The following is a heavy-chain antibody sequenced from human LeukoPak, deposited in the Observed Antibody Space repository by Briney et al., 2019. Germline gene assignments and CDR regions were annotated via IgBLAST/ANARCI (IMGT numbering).Heavy chain of an antibody. CDR3: ARLGYCSSTSCYPDY. Sequence: KPSETLSLTCTVSGGSTSSSSYYWGWIRQPPGKGLEWIASIHYSGSTDYNPSLKSRVTISADMSKNQFSLKLSFVTAADTAVYYCARLGYCSSTSCYPDYWGQGTLVTVSS. V-gene: IGHV4-39*01. D-gene: IGHD2-2*01. J-gene: IGHJ4*02. CDR1: GGSTSSSSYY. CDR2: IHYSGST.